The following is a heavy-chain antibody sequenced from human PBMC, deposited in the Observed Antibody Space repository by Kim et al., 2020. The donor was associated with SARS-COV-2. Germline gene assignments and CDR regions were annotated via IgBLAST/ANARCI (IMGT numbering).Heavy chain of an antibody. V-gene: IGHV4-59*01. J-gene: IGHJ4*02. Sequence: NPTPPPKSRVTISVDTSKNQFSLKLSSVPAADTAVYYCARVGRGGYYFDYWGQGTLVTVSS. CDR3: ARVGRGGYYFDY. D-gene: IGHD1-26*01.